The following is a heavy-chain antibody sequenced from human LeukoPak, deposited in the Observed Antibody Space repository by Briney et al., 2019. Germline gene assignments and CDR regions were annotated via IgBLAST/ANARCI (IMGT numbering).Heavy chain of an antibody. Sequence: GGSVRLSCAASGFIFTNDLMSWVRQAPGKGLEWVAGIKHDGSEKYYVDSERGRFTISRDNAKNSLYLQMNSLRAEDTALYHCARNNGMDVWGQGTTVIVSS. CDR2: IKHDGSEK. J-gene: IGHJ6*02. V-gene: IGHV3-7*03. CDR1: GFIFTNDL. CDR3: ARNNGMDV.